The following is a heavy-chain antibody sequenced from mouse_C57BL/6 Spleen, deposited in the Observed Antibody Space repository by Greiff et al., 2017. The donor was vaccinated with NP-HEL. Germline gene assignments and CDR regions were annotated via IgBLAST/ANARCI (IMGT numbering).Heavy chain of an antibody. CDR2: ISYDGSN. J-gene: IGHJ4*01. CDR1: GYSITSGYY. CDR3: AREGRIYYYGSDAMDY. D-gene: IGHD1-1*01. Sequence: EVQLQESGPGLVKPSQSLSLTCSVTGYSITSGYYWNWIRQFPGNKLEWMGYISYDGSNNYNPSLKNRISITRDTSKNQFFLKLNSVTTEDTATYYCAREGRIYYYGSDAMDYWGQGTSVTVSS. V-gene: IGHV3-6*01.